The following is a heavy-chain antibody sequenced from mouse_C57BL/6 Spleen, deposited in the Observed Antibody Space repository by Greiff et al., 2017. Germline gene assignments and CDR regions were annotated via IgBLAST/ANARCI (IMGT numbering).Heavy chain of an antibody. D-gene: IGHD1-1*01. CDR2: INPNNGGT. CDR3: ARNYYYGSRGYYAMDY. Sequence: EVQLQQSGPELVKPGASVTISCKASGYTFTDYYMNWVKQSHGKSLEWIGDINPNNGGTSYNQKFKGKATLTVDKSSSTAYMELRSLTSEDSAVYYCARNYYYGSRGYYAMDYWGQGTPVTVSS. CDR1: GYTFTDYY. V-gene: IGHV1-26*01. J-gene: IGHJ4*01.